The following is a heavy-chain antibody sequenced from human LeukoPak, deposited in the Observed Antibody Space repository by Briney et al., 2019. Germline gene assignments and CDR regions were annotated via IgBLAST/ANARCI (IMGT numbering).Heavy chain of an antibody. CDR1: GFIFSYYD. J-gene: IGHJ5*02. D-gene: IGHD3-3*01. CDR2: ISGSGGST. Sequence: GGSLRLSCVASGFIFSYYDMSWVRQAPGKGLEWVSAISGSGGSTIYADSVKGRFTISRDNSKNTLYLQMNSLRAEDTAVYYCAKDLTIFGVSPPWFDPWGQGTLVTVSS. V-gene: IGHV3-23*01. CDR3: AKDLTIFGVSPPWFDP.